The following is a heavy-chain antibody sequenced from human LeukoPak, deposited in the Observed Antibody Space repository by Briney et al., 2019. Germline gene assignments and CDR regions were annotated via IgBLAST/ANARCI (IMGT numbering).Heavy chain of an antibody. J-gene: IGHJ2*01. CDR3: ARVYYSSSYDYWYFDL. CDR2: MSYSGHT. Sequence: SETLSLTCTISGDYIGRINYYWGWIRQPPGKGLEWIVSMSYSGHTYYNPSLKSRVTISVDTSKNQFSLKLSSVTAADTAVYYCARVYYSSSYDYWYFDLWGRGTLVTVSS. V-gene: IGHV4-39*07. D-gene: IGHD6-13*01. CDR1: GDYIGRINYY.